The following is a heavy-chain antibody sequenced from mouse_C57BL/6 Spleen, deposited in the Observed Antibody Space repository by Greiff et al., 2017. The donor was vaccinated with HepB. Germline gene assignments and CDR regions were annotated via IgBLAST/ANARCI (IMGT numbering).Heavy chain of an antibody. Sequence: EVQLQQSGPELVKPGASVKIPCKASGYTFTDYNMDWVKQSHGKSLEWIGDINPNNGGTIYNQKFKGKATLTVDKSSSTAYMELRSLTSEDPAVYYCARFPHYYGSSYWYFDVWGTGTTVTISS. D-gene: IGHD1-1*01. CDR3: ARFPHYYGSSYWYFDV. J-gene: IGHJ1*03. CDR2: INPNNGGT. V-gene: IGHV1-18*01. CDR1: GYTFTDYN.